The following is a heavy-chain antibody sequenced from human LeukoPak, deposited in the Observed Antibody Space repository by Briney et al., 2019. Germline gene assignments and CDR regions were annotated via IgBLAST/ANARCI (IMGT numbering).Heavy chain of an antibody. D-gene: IGHD6-6*01. CDR2: ISSSSSYI. V-gene: IGHV3-21*01. CDR1: GFTFSSYS. J-gene: IGHJ4*02. Sequence: AGGSLRLSCAASGFTFSSYSMNWVRQAPGKGLEWVSSISSSSSYIYYADSVKGRFTISRDNAKNSLYLQLNSLRAEDTAVYYCARGSSRAAYKYWGQGTLVTVSS. CDR3: ARGSSRAAYKY.